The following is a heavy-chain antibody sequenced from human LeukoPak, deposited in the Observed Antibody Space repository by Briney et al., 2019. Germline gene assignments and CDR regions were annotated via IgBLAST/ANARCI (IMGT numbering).Heavy chain of an antibody. V-gene: IGHV4-4*07. CDR3: ARDGEIIIRGVLAWGPTRPKEGSWFDP. D-gene: IGHD3-10*01. CDR1: GGSLSDYY. Sequence: PSETLSLTCTVSGGSLSDYYWAWIRHSAGKGLEWIGRIHRSGATSYSPSLESRVFMSVDTSKNQFSLMLTSVTAADTAVYYCARDGEIIIRGVLAWGPTRPKEGSWFDPWGQGTLVTVSS. J-gene: IGHJ5*02. CDR2: IHRSGAT.